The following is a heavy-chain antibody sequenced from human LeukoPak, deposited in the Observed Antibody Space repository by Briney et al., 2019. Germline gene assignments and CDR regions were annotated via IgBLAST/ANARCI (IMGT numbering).Heavy chain of an antibody. Sequence: GGSLRLSCAASGFTFSSYGMNWVRQAPGKGLEWVSSISSSSSYIYYADSVKGRFTISRDNAKNSLYLQMNSLRAEDTAVYYCARALGENWFDPWGQGTLVTVSS. CDR1: GFTFSSYG. CDR3: ARALGENWFDP. D-gene: IGHD3-10*01. CDR2: ISSSSSYI. J-gene: IGHJ5*02. V-gene: IGHV3-21*01.